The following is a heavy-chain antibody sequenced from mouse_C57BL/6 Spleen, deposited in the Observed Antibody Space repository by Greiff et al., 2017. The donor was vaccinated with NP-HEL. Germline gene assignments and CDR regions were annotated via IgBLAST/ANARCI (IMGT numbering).Heavy chain of an antibody. D-gene: IGHD1-1*01. Sequence: QVQLKQPGTELVKPGASVKLSCKASGYTFTSYWMHWVKQRPGQGLEWIGNINPSNGGTNYNEKFKSKATLTVDKSSSTAYMQLSSLTSEDSAVYYCARDFVYYYGYWYFDVWGTGTTVTVSS. V-gene: IGHV1-53*01. CDR3: ARDFVYYYGYWYFDV. CDR1: GYTFTSYW. J-gene: IGHJ1*03. CDR2: INPSNGGT.